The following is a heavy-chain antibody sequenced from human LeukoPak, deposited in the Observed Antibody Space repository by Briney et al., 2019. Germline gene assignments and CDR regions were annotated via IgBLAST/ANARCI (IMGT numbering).Heavy chain of an antibody. CDR1: GFTFSNAW. CDR3: ARDRGSGWHTFDY. V-gene: IGHV3-15*01. J-gene: IGHJ4*02. D-gene: IGHD6-19*01. Sequence: GGSLRLSCAASGFTFSNAWMSWVRQAPGKGLEWVGRIKTKTDGGTTDYAAPVKGRFTISRDDSKNTLYLQMNSLKTEDTGVYYCARDRGSGWHTFDYWGQGTLVTVSS. CDR2: IKTKTDGGTT.